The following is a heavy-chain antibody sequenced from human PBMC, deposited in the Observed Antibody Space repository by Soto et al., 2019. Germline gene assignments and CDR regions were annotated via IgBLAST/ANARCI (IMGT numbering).Heavy chain of an antibody. CDR3: AKFGMATTKRSPPYYIDY. V-gene: IGHV3-23*01. Sequence: GSLRLACAASGFTFSSYAMSWVRQAPGKGLEWVSSISGSGGGTYYADSVKGRFTFSRDNSKNTLYLQMNSLRAEDTAVYYCAKFGMATTKRSPPYYIDYWGQGALVTVSS. D-gene: IGHD1-1*01. CDR1: GFTFSSYA. CDR2: ISGSGGGT. J-gene: IGHJ4*02.